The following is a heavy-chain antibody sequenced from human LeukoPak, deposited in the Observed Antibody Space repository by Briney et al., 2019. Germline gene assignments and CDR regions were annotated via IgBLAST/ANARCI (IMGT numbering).Heavy chain of an antibody. V-gene: IGHV3-74*01. Sequence: GESLRLSCAASGFTFSRYWIHWVRQAPGKGLEWVSRINTDGSSTSYADSVKGRFTISRDNAKNTLYLQMNSLRAEDTAVYYCATGYYDSSGYYEGEDKKDYWGQGTLVTVSS. CDR3: ATGYYDSSGYYEGEDKKDY. CDR1: GFTFSRYW. CDR2: INTDGSST. D-gene: IGHD3-22*01. J-gene: IGHJ4*02.